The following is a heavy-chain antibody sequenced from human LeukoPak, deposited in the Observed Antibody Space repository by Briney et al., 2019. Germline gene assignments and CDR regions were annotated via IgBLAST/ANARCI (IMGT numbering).Heavy chain of an antibody. D-gene: IGHD3-16*02. CDR1: GGSISSDTYY. CDR3: ARQHSDYIWGSYRSDY. V-gene: IGHV4-39*01. Sequence: SETLSLTCTVSGGSISSDTYYWGWIRQPPGKGLEWIGHIYYSGSTYYNPSLKSRVTISVDTSKNQFSLKLSSVTAADTAVYYCARQHSDYIWGSYRSDYWGQGTLVTVSS. J-gene: IGHJ4*02. CDR2: IYYSGST.